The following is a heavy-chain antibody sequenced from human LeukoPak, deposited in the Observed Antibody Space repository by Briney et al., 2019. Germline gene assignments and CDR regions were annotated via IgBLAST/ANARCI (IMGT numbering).Heavy chain of an antibody. V-gene: IGHV4-59*01. CDR1: GGSISSYY. Sequence: SETLSLTCTVSGGSISSYYWSWIRQPPGKGLEWIGYIYYSGSTNYNPSLKSRVTISVDTSKNQFSLKLSSVTAADTAVYYCARDLSSSWYGGLDYWGQGTLVTVSS. D-gene: IGHD6-13*01. CDR3: ARDLSSSWYGGLDY. CDR2: IYYSGST. J-gene: IGHJ4*02.